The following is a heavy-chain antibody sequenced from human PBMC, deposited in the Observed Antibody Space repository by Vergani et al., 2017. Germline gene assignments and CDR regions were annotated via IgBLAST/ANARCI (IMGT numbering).Heavy chain of an antibody. CDR1: GFSLNSSGVG. D-gene: IGHD3-16*01. J-gene: IGHJ6*02. CDR2: IYWTDDK. V-gene: IGHV2-5*01. CDR3: AHVGGSTDWEGGMDV. Sequence: QITLKESGPALVKPTQTLTLTCTFSGFSLNSSGVGVGWIRQPPGKALEWLALIYWTDDKRYSPSLKTRLTITKDTSKNQVVLTMTSVDPVDTATYYCAHVGGSTDWEGGMDVWGQGTTVTVSS.